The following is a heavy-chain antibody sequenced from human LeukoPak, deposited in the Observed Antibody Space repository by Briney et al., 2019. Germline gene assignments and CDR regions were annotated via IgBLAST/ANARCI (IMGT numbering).Heavy chain of an antibody. D-gene: IGHD6-6*01. V-gene: IGHV4-59*08. J-gene: IGHJ4*02. CDR2: IYYSGGT. CDR1: GGSISSYY. CDR3: ARLWDSSSSLDY. Sequence: SETPSPNCTVSGGSISSYYWTWIRQPPGKGLGLEWIGYIYYSGGTNYNPSLKSRVIISIDTSKNQVSLKLSSVTAADTAVYYCARLWDSSSSLDYWGRGTLVTVSS.